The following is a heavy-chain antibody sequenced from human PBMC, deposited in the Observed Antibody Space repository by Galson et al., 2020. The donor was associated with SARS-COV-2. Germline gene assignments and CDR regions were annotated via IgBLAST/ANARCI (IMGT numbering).Heavy chain of an antibody. CDR3: TRDVSGGASDI. J-gene: IGHJ3*02. CDR1: GFTFTNYA. V-gene: IGHV3-30*04. CDR2: ISHDGKIQ. Sequence: QLGGSLRLSCAASGFTFTNYAMHWVRQAPGKGLEWLTVISHDGKIQVYADSVKGRFTISRDNSSNMVFLQIVSLRPDDTALYYCTRDVSGGASDIWGQGTMVTVSS. D-gene: IGHD1-26*01.